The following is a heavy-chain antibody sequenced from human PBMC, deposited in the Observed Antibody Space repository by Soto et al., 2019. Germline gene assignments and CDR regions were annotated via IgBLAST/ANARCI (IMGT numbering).Heavy chain of an antibody. CDR2: ISFDGRNK. Sequence: PGGSLRLSCAASGFPFSSYAVHWVRLAPGKGLEWVAVISFDGRNKYYGDSVKGRFTISRDNSKNTLYLQMNSLRVEDTAVYYCARDVNDGRGWPLNIDRWGQGSPVTVSS. CDR3: ARDVNDGRGWPLNIDR. CDR1: GFPFSSYA. V-gene: IGHV3-30*04. D-gene: IGHD6-19*01. J-gene: IGHJ5*02.